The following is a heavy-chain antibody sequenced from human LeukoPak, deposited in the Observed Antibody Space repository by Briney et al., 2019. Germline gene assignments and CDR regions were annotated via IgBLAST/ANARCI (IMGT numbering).Heavy chain of an antibody. CDR2: INSDGSTT. CDR3: ARRSSGSPPYYFDY. D-gene: IGHD1-26*01. V-gene: IGHV3-74*01. CDR1: EFTYSSYW. Sequence: PGGSLRLSCAASEFTYSSYWMHWVRQAPGKGLVWVSRINSDGSTTNYADSVKGRFTISRDNAKNTLDLQMNSLRAEDTAVYYCARRSSGSPPYYFDYWGLGTLVTVSS. J-gene: IGHJ4*02.